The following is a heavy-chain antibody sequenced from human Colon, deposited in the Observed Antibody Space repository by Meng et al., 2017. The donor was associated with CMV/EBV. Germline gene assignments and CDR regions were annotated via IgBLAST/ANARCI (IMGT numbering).Heavy chain of an antibody. CDR2: INPNSGGT. CDR1: GYTFTGDY. Sequence: ASVKVSCKASGYTFTGDYIHWVRQAPGQGLEWMGRINPNSGGTNYAQKFQGRVTMTRDTSISTAYMELSSLNSDNAAVYFCARVIRGGEYGVFCDYWGQGTLVTVSS. CDR3: ARVIRGGEYGVFCDY. D-gene: IGHD4-17*01. V-gene: IGHV1-2*06. J-gene: IGHJ4*02.